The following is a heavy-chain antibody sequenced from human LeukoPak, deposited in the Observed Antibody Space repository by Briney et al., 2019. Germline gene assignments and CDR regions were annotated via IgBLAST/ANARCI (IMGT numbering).Heavy chain of an antibody. V-gene: IGHV3-73*01. CDR2: IKSKANSYAT. CDR3: AYSGSYVLAFDI. J-gene: IGHJ3*02. Sequence: GGSLRLSCAASGFSFSRAWMSWVRQAPGKGLEWVGRIKSKANSYATAYAASVKGRFTISRDDSKNTAYLQMNSLKTEDTAVYYCAYSGSYVLAFDIWGQGTMVTVSS. D-gene: IGHD1-26*01. CDR1: GFSFSRAW.